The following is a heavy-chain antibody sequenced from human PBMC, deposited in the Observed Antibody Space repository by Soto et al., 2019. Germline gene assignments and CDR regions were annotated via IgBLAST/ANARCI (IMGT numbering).Heavy chain of an antibody. CDR1: GYSFTSYW. CDR3: ARRWFNILTGYWNFDY. CDR2: IYSGDSDT. Sequence: GESLKISCKGSGYSFTSYWIGWVRQMPGKGLEWMGIIYSGDSDTRYSPSFQGQVTISVDKSISTAYLQWSSLKASDTAMYYCARRWFNILTGYWNFDYWGQGTLVTVPQ. J-gene: IGHJ4*02. D-gene: IGHD3-9*01. V-gene: IGHV5-51*01.